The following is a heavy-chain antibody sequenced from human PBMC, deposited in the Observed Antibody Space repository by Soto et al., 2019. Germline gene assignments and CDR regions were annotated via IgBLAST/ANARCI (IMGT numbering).Heavy chain of an antibody. Sequence: ASVKVSCKASGYTFTSYDINWVRQATGQGLEWMGWMNPNSGNTGYAQKFQGRVTMTRNTSISTAYMELSSLRSEDTAVYYCARGRVGGYSYGHPPFSDYWDQGTLVTVSS. D-gene: IGHD5-18*01. V-gene: IGHV1-8*01. CDR2: MNPNSGNT. CDR3: ARGRVGGYSYGHPPFSDY. J-gene: IGHJ4*02. CDR1: GYTFTSYD.